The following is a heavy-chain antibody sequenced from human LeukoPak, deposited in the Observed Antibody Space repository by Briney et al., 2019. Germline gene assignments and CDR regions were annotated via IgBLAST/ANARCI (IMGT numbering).Heavy chain of an antibody. J-gene: IGHJ5*02. Sequence: PGGSLRLSCVASGFTFRSYAMNWVRQAPGKGLEWVSYMSSDSSFINYADSVKGRFTISRDNSKNTLYLQMNSLRAEDTAVYYCAGNSMVRGVIFDPWGQGTLVTVSS. CDR1: GFTFRSYA. D-gene: IGHD3-10*01. CDR2: MSSDSSFI. V-gene: IGHV3-48*01. CDR3: AGNSMVRGVIFDP.